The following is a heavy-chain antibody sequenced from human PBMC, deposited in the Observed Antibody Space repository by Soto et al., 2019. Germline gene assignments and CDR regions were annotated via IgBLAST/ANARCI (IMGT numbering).Heavy chain of an antibody. CDR3: ANHRGRSSSEIDS. D-gene: IGHD1-26*01. V-gene: IGHV3-23*01. CDR2: ISAFGSTT. CDR1: GFTFSNYA. J-gene: IGHJ4*02. Sequence: EVQLLESGGGLVQPGGSLRLSCAASGFTFSNYAMSWVRQAPGKGLEWVSAISAFGSTTYYADSVKGRFTISRDNSQNTLYLQMNSLRVDDTAVYFCANHRGRSSSEIDSWGQGTLVTVSS.